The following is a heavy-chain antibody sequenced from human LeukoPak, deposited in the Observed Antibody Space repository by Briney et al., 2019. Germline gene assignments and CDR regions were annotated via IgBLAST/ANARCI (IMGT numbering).Heavy chain of an antibody. V-gene: IGHV3-21*04. Sequence: AGGSLRLSCAASGFTFSSHHMNWVRQAPGKGLEWVASISSTSGYIYYADSVKGRFTISRDNSKNTLYLQMNSLRAEDTAIYYCAEGTAAGNWGQGTLVAVSS. D-gene: IGHD6-13*01. J-gene: IGHJ4*02. CDR2: ISSTSGYI. CDR1: GFTFSSHH. CDR3: AEGTAAGN.